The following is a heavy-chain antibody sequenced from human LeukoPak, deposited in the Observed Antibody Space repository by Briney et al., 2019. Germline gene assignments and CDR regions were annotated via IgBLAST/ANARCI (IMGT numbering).Heavy chain of an antibody. Sequence: GGSLRLSCAASGFTLSDYWMSWIRQAPGKGLEWVANIKQDGSEKYYVDSVKGRFTISRDNAKNSLYQQMNSLRAEDTAVYYCARPLTGYYHVWGQGTLVTVSS. V-gene: IGHV3-7*01. J-gene: IGHJ4*02. CDR1: GFTLSDYW. CDR2: IKQDGSEK. D-gene: IGHD3-9*01. CDR3: ARPLTGYYHV.